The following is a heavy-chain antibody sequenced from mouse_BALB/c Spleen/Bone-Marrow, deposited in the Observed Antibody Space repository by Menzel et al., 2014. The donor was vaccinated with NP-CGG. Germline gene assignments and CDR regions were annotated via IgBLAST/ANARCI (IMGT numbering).Heavy chain of an antibody. V-gene: IGHV14-3*02. CDR2: IDPANGNT. D-gene: IGHD2-4*01. J-gene: IGHJ4*01. CDR1: GFNIKDTY. Sequence: EVQRVESGAELVKPGASVKLSCTASGFNIKDTYMHWVKQRPEQGLEWIGRIDPANGNTKYDPKFQGKATITADTSSNTAYLRLSSLTSEDTAVYYCARERDYDYAYAMDYWGQGTSVTVSS. CDR3: ARERDYDYAYAMDY.